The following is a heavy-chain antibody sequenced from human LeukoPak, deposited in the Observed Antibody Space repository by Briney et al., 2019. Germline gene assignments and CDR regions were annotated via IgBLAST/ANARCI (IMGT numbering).Heavy chain of an antibody. CDR1: GGSFSGYY. CDR2: INHSGST. Sequence: SETLSLTCAVYGGSFSGYYWSWIRQPPGKGLEWIGEINHSGSTNYNPSLKSRVTISVDTSKNQFSLKLSSVTAADTAVYYCARGSKLAATYSSSPIYYYYYMDVWGQGTTVTVSS. J-gene: IGHJ6*03. V-gene: IGHV4-34*01. D-gene: IGHD6-6*01. CDR3: ARGSKLAATYSSSPIYYYYYMDV.